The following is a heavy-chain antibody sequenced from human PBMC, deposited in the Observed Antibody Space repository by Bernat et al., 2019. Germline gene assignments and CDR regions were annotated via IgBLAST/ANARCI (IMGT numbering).Heavy chain of an antibody. D-gene: IGHD5-12*01. Sequence: EVQLVESGGGLVQPGGSLRLSCAASGFTFSSYWMSWVRQAPGKGLEWVANIKQDGSEKYYVEAVKGRFTISRDNSKNTLYLQMNSLRAEDTAVYYCAKSFDGYANAFDIWGQGTMVTVSS. CDR3: AKSFDGYANAFDI. CDR1: GFTFSSYW. J-gene: IGHJ3*02. V-gene: IGHV3-7*03. CDR2: IKQDGSEK.